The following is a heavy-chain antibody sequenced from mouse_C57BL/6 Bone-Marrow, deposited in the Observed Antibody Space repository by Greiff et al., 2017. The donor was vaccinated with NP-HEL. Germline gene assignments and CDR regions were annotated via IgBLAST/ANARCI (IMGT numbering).Heavy chain of an antibody. CDR3: ARDRYGSSPAWFAY. D-gene: IGHD1-1*01. CDR1: GFTFSSYA. V-gene: IGHV5-4*01. Sequence: EVQGVESGGGLVKPGGSLKLSCAASGFTFSSYAMSWVRQTPEKRLEWVATISDGGSYTYYPDNVKGRFTISRDNAKNTLYLQMSHLKSEDTAMYYCARDRYGSSPAWFAYWGQGTLVTVSA. J-gene: IGHJ3*01. CDR2: ISDGGSYT.